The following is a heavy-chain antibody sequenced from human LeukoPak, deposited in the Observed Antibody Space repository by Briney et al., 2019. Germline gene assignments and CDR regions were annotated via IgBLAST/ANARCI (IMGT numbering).Heavy chain of an antibody. CDR3: AKSSSIAAAGNFQH. V-gene: IGHV3-33*06. Sequence: GGSLRLSCAASGFTFSSYGMHWVRQAPGKGLEWGAVIWYDGSNKYYADSVKGRFTIARDSSKNTLYLQMNSLRAEDTAVYYCAKSSSIAAAGNFQHWGQGTLVTVSS. CDR2: IWYDGSNK. D-gene: IGHD6-13*01. J-gene: IGHJ1*01. CDR1: GFTFSSYG.